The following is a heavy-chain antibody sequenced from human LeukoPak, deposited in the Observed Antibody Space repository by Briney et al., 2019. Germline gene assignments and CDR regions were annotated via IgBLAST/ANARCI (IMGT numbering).Heavy chain of an antibody. D-gene: IGHD2-21*01. CDR1: GGSISRGSYY. CDR3: ARDIVVARTFDI. CDR2: IYTSGST. V-gene: IGHV4-61*02. Sequence: PSETLSLTCTVSGGSISRGSYYWSWIRQPAGKGLEWIGRIYTSGSTNYNPSLKSRVTISVDTSKNQFSLKLSTVTAADTAVYYCARDIVVARTFDIWGQGTMVTVSS. J-gene: IGHJ3*02.